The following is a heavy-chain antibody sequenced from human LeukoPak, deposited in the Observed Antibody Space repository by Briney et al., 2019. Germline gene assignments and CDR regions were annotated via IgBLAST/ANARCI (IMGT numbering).Heavy chain of an antibody. CDR2: INHSGST. D-gene: IGHD4-17*01. J-gene: IGHJ4*02. CDR1: GGSFSGYY. Sequence: SETLSLTCAVYGGSFSGYYWSWIRQPPGKGLEWIGEINHSGSTNYNPSLKSRVTISVDTPKNQFSLKLSSVTAEDTAVYYCAREKLGDYAPSFDYWGQGTLVTVSS. CDR3: AREKLGDYAPSFDY. V-gene: IGHV4-34*01.